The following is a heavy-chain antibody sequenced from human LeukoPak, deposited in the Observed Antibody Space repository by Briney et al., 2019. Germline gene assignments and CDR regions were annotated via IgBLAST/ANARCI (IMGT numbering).Heavy chain of an antibody. Sequence: GGSLRLSCAASGFTFSSYAMHWVRQAPGKGLEWVAVISYDGSNKYYADSVKGRFTISRDNSKNTLYLQMNSLRAEDTAVYYCARTGRGSSSLYYYGMDVWGQGTTVTVSS. J-gene: IGHJ6*02. D-gene: IGHD6-13*01. CDR3: ARTGRGSSSLYYYGMDV. CDR2: ISYDGSNK. CDR1: GFTFSSYA. V-gene: IGHV3-30-3*01.